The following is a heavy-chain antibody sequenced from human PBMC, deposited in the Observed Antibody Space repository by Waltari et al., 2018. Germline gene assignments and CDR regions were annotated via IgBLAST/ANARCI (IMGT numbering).Heavy chain of an antibody. CDR1: GAAMSNNW. D-gene: IGHD2-15*01. CDR3: ARDRGRGLYLDS. CDR2: VLGSGRT. V-gene: IGHV4-4*02. Sequence: QLRESGPGLVKPSGTLSLTCAGLGAAMSNNWWSWVRQPPGKGLEWIGQVLGSGRTNYNPSFASRVTMSLDTYDKSFSLKITSATAADTAVYYCARDRGRGLYLDSWGPGTLVTVS. J-gene: IGHJ4*02.